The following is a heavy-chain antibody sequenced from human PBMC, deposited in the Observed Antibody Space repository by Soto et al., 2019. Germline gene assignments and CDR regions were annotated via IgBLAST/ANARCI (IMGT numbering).Heavy chain of an antibody. V-gene: IGHV1-24*01. CDR1: GYTLTELS. Sequence: ASVKVSCKVSGYTLTELSMHWVRQAPGKGLEWMGGFDPEDGETIYAQKFQGRVTMTEDTSTDTAYMELSSLRSEDTAVYYCATPFNWNGNYYYVMDVWGQGTTVTVSS. D-gene: IGHD1-20*01. J-gene: IGHJ6*02. CDR3: ATPFNWNGNYYYVMDV. CDR2: FDPEDGET.